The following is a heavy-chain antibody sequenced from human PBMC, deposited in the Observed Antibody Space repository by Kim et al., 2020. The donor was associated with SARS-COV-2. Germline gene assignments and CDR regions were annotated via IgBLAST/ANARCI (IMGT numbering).Heavy chain of an antibody. CDR1: GFTFSSYS. D-gene: IGHD2-2*01. V-gene: IGHV3-48*02. Sequence: GGSLRLSCAASGFTFSSYSMNWVRQAPGKGLEWVSYISSSSSTIYYADSVKGRFTISRDNAKNSLYLQMNSLRDEDTAVYYCARDVSLGYCSSTSCYPYYYYGMDVWGQGTTVTVSS. CDR3: ARDVSLGYCSSTSCYPYYYYGMDV. J-gene: IGHJ6*02. CDR2: ISSSSSTI.